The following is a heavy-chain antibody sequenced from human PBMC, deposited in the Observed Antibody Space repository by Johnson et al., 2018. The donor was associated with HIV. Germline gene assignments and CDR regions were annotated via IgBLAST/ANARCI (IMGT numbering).Heavy chain of an antibody. V-gene: IGHV3-23*04. D-gene: IGHD3-22*01. CDR1: GFTFSHSA. J-gene: IGHJ3*02. Sequence: EVQLVESGGGVVQPGGSLRLSCAASGFTFSHSAMSWVRQAPRKGLEWVSAISASGGSAYYVDSVKGRFTISRDNAKNSLDLQMNSLRAEDTAVYYCASSTIVVIRPYDAFDIWGQGTMVTVSS. CDR2: ISASGGSA. CDR3: ASSTIVVIRPYDAFDI.